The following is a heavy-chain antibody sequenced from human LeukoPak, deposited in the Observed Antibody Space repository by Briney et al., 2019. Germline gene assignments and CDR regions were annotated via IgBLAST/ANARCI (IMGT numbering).Heavy chain of an antibody. CDR1: GGSISSGDYY. J-gene: IGHJ4*02. CDR2: IYYSGST. D-gene: IGHD3-10*01. Sequence: SETLSLTCTVSGGSISSGDYYWSWIRQPPGKGVEWIGYIYYSGSTYYNPSLKSRVTISVDTSKNQFSLKLSSVTAADTAVYYCARAGSGFGELWRFDYWGLGTLVTVSS. V-gene: IGHV4-30-4*01. CDR3: ARAGSGFGELWRFDY.